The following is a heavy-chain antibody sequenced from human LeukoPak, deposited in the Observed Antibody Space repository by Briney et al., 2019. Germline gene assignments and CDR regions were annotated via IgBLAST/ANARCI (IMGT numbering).Heavy chain of an antibody. CDR2: ISYDGSNK. V-gene: IGHV3-30*18. J-gene: IGHJ6*02. CDR3: AKDSSSWEPGFYYYYGMDV. CDR1: GFTFSSYG. Sequence: GGSLRLSCAASGFTFSSYGMHWVRQAPGKGLEWVAVISYDGSNKYYADSVKGRFTISRDNSKNTLYLQMNSLRAEDTAVYYCAKDSSSWEPGFYYYYGMDVWGQGTTVTVSS. D-gene: IGHD6-13*01.